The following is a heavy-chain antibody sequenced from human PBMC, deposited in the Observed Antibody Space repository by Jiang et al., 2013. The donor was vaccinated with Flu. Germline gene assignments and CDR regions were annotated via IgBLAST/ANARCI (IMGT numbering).Heavy chain of an antibody. CDR2: IYPGDSDT. V-gene: IGHV5-51*01. J-gene: IGHJ2*01. Sequence: PGKGLEWMGIIYPGDSDTRYSPSFQGQVTISADKSISTAYLQWSSLKASDTAMYYCARGTYHWYFDLWGRGTLVTVSS. CDR3: ARGTYHWYFDL. D-gene: IGHD2-2*01.